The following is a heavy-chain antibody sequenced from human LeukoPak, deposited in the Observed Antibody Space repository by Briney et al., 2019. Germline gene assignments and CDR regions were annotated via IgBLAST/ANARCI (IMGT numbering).Heavy chain of an antibody. J-gene: IGHJ4*02. CDR2: IKSKTDGGTT. CDR1: GLNFSIAW. D-gene: IGHD6-13*01. Sequence: PGGSLRLSCAASGLNFSIAWMNWVRQAPGKGLEWVGRIKSKTDGGTTDYAAPVKGRFTISRDDSKNTLYLQMNSLKTEDTAVYYCTTAGYIAARPFDYWGQGTLVTVSS. CDR3: TTAGYIAARPFDY. V-gene: IGHV3-15*01.